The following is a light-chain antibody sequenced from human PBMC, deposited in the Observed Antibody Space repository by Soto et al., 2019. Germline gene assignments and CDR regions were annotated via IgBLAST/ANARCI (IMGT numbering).Light chain of an antibody. J-gene: IGLJ1*01. V-gene: IGLV3-21*02. CDR3: QVWDTSSDHSYV. CDR1: NIGSQS. CDR2: DDS. Sequence: SYELTQPPSVSVAPGQTARITCGGNNIGSQSVHWYQQKPSQAPVLVVYDDSDRPSGIPERFSGSNSGNTATLTIRRVEAGDEADYYCQVWDTSSDHSYVFGAGTKLTVL.